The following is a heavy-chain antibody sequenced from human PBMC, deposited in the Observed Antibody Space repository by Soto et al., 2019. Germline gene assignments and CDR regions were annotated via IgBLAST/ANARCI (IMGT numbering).Heavy chain of an antibody. J-gene: IGHJ6*02. Sequence: QVQVVQSGDEVKKPGASVKVSCKASGYTFTNYGFSWVRRAPGQGLEWMEWISGYNGNTKYAEKFQGRVTKTTATSTSTAHMELRSLRSDDTAVYYCAREGQAPYYYYGMDVWGQGTAVTVSS. V-gene: IGHV1-18*01. CDR1: GYTFTNYG. CDR2: ISGYNGNT. CDR3: AREGQAPYYYYGMDV.